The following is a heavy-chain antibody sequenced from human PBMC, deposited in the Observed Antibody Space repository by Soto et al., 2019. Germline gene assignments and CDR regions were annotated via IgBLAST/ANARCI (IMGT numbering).Heavy chain of an antibody. D-gene: IGHD5-18*01. CDR2: ISTLNGNT. J-gene: IGHJ6*02. V-gene: IGHV1-18*01. Sequence: QAQLVQSGAEVKKPGASVNVSCKASGYDYVTYAITWVRQRPGQGLEWMGWISTLNGNTNYAQNFQGRVTMTTGTSTRIVHLELRSLRSDDTAVYYCARRVQVWLPDYYGMDVWGQGTTVTVSS. CDR1: GYDYVTYA. CDR3: ARRVQVWLPDYYGMDV.